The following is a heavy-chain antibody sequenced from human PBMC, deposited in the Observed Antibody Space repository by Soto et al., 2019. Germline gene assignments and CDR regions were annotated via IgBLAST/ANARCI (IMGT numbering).Heavy chain of an antibody. CDR1: GGTLTNHA. Sequence: QVHLVQSGAELKKPGSSVTLSCKTSGGTLTNHAIIWVRQAPGQRLLWMEGIIPTVGTVNYSLKCQLRLTTTADEKTGTTSMELTSLRPGDTAVYYCAAIRGKDRRGGAIDIWGQGTVVTV. CDR2: IIPTVGTV. D-gene: IGHD3-16*01. V-gene: IGHV1-69*12. CDR3: AAIRGKDRRGGAIDI. J-gene: IGHJ3*02.